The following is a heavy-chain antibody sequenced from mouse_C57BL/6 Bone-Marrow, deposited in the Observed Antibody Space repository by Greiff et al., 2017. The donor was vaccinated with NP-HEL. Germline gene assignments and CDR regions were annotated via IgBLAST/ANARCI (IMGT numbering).Heavy chain of an antibody. D-gene: IGHD1-1*01. J-gene: IGHJ2*01. CDR2: ISSGGSYT. CDR1: GFTFSSYG. CDR3: ARNLITTVVDY. Sequence: EVQRVESGGDLVKPGGSLKLSCAASGFTFSSYGMSWVRQTPDKRLEWVATISSGGSYTYYPDSVKGRFTISRDNAKNTLYLQMSSLKSEDTAMYYCARNLITTVVDYWGQGTTLTVSS. V-gene: IGHV5-6*01.